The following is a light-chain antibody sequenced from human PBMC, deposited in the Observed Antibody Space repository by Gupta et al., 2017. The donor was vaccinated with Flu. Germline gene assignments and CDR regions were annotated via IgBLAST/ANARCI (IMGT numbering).Light chain of an antibody. CDR1: SPNIGADYD. Sequence: QSVLTQPPLVSGAPGQRVTISCTGSSPNIGADYDVHWYQQLPGTAPKLLIYGNSNRPSGVPDRFSGSKSGTSASLAITGLQAEDEADYYCQSYDSSRSASVFGGGTKLTVL. CDR2: GNS. CDR3: QSYDSSRSASV. V-gene: IGLV1-40*01. J-gene: IGLJ3*02.